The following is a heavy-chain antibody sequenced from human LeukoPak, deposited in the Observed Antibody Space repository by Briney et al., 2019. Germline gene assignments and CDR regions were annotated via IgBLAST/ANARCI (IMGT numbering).Heavy chain of an antibody. J-gene: IGHJ4*02. CDR2: INRNGDST. Sequence: GGSLRFSCAASGVTFGDYGMSWVRQAPGKGLKWVSDINRNGDSTGYADFVRGRFTISRDNAQTSLYLKMNSLEADDVALYYCAKDKRGYSSNWLDYWGQGTLVTVSS. CDR1: GVTFGDYG. CDR3: AKDKRGYSSNWLDY. D-gene: IGHD6-13*01. V-gene: IGHV3-20*04.